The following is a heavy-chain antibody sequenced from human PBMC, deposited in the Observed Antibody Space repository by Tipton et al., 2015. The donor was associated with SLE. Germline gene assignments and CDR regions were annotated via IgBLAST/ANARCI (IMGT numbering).Heavy chain of an antibody. V-gene: IGHV4-34*01. CDR1: GGSFSGYY. Sequence: LRLSCAVYGGSFSGYYWSWIRQPPGKGLEWIGSIYYSGSTNYNPSLKSRVTISVDTSKNQFSLKLSSVTAADTAVYYCAGGSGSGWLDYWGQGTLVTVSS. CDR2: IYYSGST. J-gene: IGHJ4*02. CDR3: AGGSGSGWLDY. D-gene: IGHD6-19*01.